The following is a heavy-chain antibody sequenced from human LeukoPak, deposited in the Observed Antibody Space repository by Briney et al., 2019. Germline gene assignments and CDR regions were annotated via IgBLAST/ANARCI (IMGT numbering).Heavy chain of an antibody. V-gene: IGHV1-8*01. Sequence: ASVKVSCKASGYTFTSYDINWVRQATGQGLEWMGWMNPNSGNTGYAQKFQGRVTMTTDTSTSTAYMELRSLRSDDTAVYYCARGIGSYGDSGLPFAYWGQGTLVTVSS. CDR1: GYTFTSYD. CDR2: MNPNSGNT. D-gene: IGHD4-17*01. CDR3: ARGIGSYGDSGLPFAY. J-gene: IGHJ4*02.